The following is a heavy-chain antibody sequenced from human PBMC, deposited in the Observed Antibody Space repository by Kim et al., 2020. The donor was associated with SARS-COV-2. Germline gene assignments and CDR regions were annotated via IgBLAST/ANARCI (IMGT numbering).Heavy chain of an antibody. V-gene: IGHV4-59*01. CDR3: ARSSSWYDGYFDY. D-gene: IGHD6-13*01. Sequence: YNPSLKSRVTISVDTSKNQFSLKLSSVTAADTAVYYCARSSSWYDGYFDYWGQGTLVTVSS. J-gene: IGHJ4*02.